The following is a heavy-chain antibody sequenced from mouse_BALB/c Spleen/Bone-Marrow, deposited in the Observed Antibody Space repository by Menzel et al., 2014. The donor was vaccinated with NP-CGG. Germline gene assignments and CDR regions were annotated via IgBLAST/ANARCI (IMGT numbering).Heavy chain of an antibody. Sequence: EVQLVESGPELVKPGASVKMSCKASGYTFTSYVLHWVKQKPGQGLEWIGNINPYNDDTMYNEKFKGKATLTSDKSSSTAYMELSSLTSEDSAVYYCARSLYGYDWYFDVWGAGTTVTVSS. CDR3: ARSLYGYDWYFDV. CDR1: GYTFTSYV. D-gene: IGHD2-2*01. V-gene: IGHV1-14*01. CDR2: INPYNDDT. J-gene: IGHJ1*01.